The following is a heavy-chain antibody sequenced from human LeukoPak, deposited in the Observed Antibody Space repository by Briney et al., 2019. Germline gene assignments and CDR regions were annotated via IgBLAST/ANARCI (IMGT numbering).Heavy chain of an antibody. CDR3: ARVQYYGSGSYYNPLGSWFDP. Sequence: GGSLRLSCAASGFTFSSYAMSWVRQAPGKGLEWVAFIRYDGSNKYYADSVKGRFTISRDNSKNTLYLQMNSLRAEDTAVYYCARVQYYGSGSYYNPLGSWFDPWGQGTLVTVSS. J-gene: IGHJ5*02. CDR2: IRYDGSNK. V-gene: IGHV3-30*02. CDR1: GFTFSSYA. D-gene: IGHD3-10*01.